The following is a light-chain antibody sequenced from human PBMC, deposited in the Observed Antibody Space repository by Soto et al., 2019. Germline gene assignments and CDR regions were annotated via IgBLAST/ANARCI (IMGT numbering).Light chain of an antibody. CDR3: QQTRSYPST. CDR1: QDINSY. V-gene: IGKV1-9*01. J-gene: IGKJ4*01. CDR2: EAS. Sequence: IQLTQSPSSLSASIGDRVTITCRASQDINSYLAWYQQKPGKAPNLLIYEASILQRGVPSRFSGSNSGTDFTLTISSLQAEDFATYYRQQTRSYPSTFGGGTKVDIK.